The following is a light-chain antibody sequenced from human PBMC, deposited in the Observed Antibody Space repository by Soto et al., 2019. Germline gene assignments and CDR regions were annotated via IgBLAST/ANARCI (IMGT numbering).Light chain of an antibody. Sequence: EIVLTQSPGTLSLSPGERATLSCRASQSVSSSYLAWYPQKPGQAPRLLIYGESSRATGIPDRFGGSVSGTDFTLTISRLEPEDFAVYYCQQYGSSPRTFGQWTKVEIK. CDR1: QSVSSSY. V-gene: IGKV3-20*01. J-gene: IGKJ1*01. CDR3: QQYGSSPRT. CDR2: GES.